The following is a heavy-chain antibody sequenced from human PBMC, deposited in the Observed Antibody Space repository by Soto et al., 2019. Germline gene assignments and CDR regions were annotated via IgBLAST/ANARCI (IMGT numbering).Heavy chain of an antibody. J-gene: IGHJ6*03. CDR1: GFTFDDYA. V-gene: IGHV3-9*01. CDR2: ISWNSGSI. Sequence: GGSLRLSCAASGFTFDDYAMHWVRQAPGKGLEWVSGISWNSGSIGYADSVKGRFTISRDNAKNSLYLQMNSLRAEDTALYYCAKVKGLGDDHPRGYYYYMDVWGKGTTVTVSS. CDR3: AKVKGLGDDHPRGYYYYMDV. D-gene: IGHD3-16*01.